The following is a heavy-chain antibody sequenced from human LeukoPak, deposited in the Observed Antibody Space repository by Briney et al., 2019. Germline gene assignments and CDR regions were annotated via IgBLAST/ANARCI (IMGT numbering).Heavy chain of an antibody. CDR2: IFSGGTT. CDR3: ARFSGPGMQHYYYYMDV. Sequence: PGESLRLSCAASGFSVSMKYMTWVRQAPGKGLEWVSVIFSGGTTYYADSVKGRFTVSRDNSKNKMYLQMNSLRAEDAAVYYCARFSGPGMQHYYYYMDVWGTGTTVTVSS. J-gene: IGHJ6*03. D-gene: IGHD3-10*01. CDR1: GFSVSMKY. V-gene: IGHV3-53*01.